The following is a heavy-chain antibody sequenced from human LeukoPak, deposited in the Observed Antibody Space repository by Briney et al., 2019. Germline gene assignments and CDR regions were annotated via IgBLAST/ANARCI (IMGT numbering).Heavy chain of an antibody. CDR1: GGSLNGYY. Sequence: PSETLSLTCTVSGGSLNGYYWGWIRQPPGKGLECIGYIHSSEGTAHNASLKSRLTISLDTSKNQFSLTLSSVTAVDTAVYYCARHVYGEGMVVWGKGTTVTVSS. D-gene: IGHD4-17*01. J-gene: IGHJ6*04. V-gene: IGHV4-59*08. CDR2: IHSSEGT. CDR3: ARHVYGEGMVV.